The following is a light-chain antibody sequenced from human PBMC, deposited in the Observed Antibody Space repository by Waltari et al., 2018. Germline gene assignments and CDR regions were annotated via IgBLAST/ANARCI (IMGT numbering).Light chain of an antibody. CDR1: TSDIGAYNL. V-gene: IGLV2-23*02. CDR3: CSYTGTATFLL. Sequence: QSALTQPASVSGSPGQSITISCTGTTSDIGAYNLISWYHQYPGRVPKLIIYEATKRPSWVCDRFSGSKSGNTASLTSSGLLAEDEADYYCCSYTGTATFLLFGGGTKLTVL. CDR2: EAT. J-gene: IGLJ2*01.